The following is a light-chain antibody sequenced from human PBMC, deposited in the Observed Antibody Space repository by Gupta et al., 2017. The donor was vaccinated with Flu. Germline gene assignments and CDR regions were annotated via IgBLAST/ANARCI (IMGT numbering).Light chain of an antibody. CDR3: QQYYSFCT. Sequence: MQLTRSPSTLSASVGDRATITCRASQSISSWLAWYQQKPGKAPNLLIYKASTLESGVPLRFSGSGSGTEFTLTISSLQPDDFATYYCQQYYSFCTFGQGTKVEIK. CDR2: KAS. V-gene: IGKV1-5*03. CDR1: QSISSW. J-gene: IGKJ1*01.